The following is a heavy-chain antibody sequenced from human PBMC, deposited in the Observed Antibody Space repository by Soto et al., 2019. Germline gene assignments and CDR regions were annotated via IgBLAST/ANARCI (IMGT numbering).Heavy chain of an antibody. D-gene: IGHD5-18*01. CDR2: IDPSASYT. J-gene: IGHJ5*02. CDR3: GRVRVDKAEGWFDP. CDR1: GYSFTNYW. V-gene: IGHV5-10-1*01. Sequence: HGESLKIYCKGSGYSFTNYWISWVRQMPGKSLEWMGRIDPSASYTNYSPSFQGHVTMSADKSISTAYLQWSSLTASDTSMYYCGRVRVDKAEGWFDPWGQGTLVTVSS.